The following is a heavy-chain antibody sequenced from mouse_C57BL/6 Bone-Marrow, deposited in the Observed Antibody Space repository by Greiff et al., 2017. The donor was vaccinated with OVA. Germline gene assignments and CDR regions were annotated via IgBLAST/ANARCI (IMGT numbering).Heavy chain of an antibody. Sequence: EVKLQESGPELVKPGASVKISCKASGYSFTGYYMNWVKQSPEKSLEWIGEINPSTGGTTYNQKFKAKATLTVDKSSSTAYMQLKSLTSEDSAVYYCARWGLRRDVYFDYWGQGTTLTVSS. CDR1: GYSFTGYY. CDR3: ARWGLRRDVYFDY. CDR2: INPSTGGT. J-gene: IGHJ2*01. D-gene: IGHD2-2*01. V-gene: IGHV1-42*01.